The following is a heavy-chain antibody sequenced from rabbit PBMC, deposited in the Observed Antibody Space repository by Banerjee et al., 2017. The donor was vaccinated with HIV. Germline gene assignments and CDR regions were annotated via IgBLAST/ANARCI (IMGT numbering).Heavy chain of an antibody. V-gene: IGHV1S45*01. D-gene: IGHD6-1*01. J-gene: IGHJ6*01. Sequence: QEQLEESGGDLVKPEGSLTLTCTASGFSFSSSYWICWVRQAPGKGLEWIACINTSSGSTVYATWAKGRFTISRTSSTTVALQMTSLTAADTATYFCARDLAGYGGYGYTTTLNLWGPGTLVTVS. CDR1: GFSFSSSYW. CDR3: ARDLAGYGGYGYTTTLNL. CDR2: INTSSGST.